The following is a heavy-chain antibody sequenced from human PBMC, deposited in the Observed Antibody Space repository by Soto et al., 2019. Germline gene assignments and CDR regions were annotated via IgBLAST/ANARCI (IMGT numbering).Heavy chain of an antibody. CDR2: INYSGST. D-gene: IGHD2-2*01. CDR1: GGSISSGGYF. CDR3: ARXPYIVVPRAIYYYGMDV. V-gene: IGHV4-31*03. Sequence: PSETLSLTCTVSGGSISSGGYFWNWIRQHPGKGLEWIGYINYSGSTYYNPSLKSRVTISLDTSKNQFSLKLSSVTAADTAVYYCARXPYIVVPRAIYYYGMDVWGQGSAVTVSS. J-gene: IGHJ6*02.